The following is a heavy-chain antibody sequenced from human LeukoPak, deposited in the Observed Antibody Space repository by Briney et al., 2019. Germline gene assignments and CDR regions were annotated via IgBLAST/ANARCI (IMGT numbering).Heavy chain of an antibody. J-gene: IGHJ3*02. D-gene: IGHD2-2*02. CDR3: ARPYRIRSAFDI. Sequence: PSETLSLTCNVSGGSISSYYWSWIRQPPGKGLEWIGSIYYTGSTYYNPSLKSRVTISIDMSKSQFSLKLTSVTAADTAVYYCARPYRIRSAFDIWGQGTMVTVSS. CDR1: GGSISSYY. CDR2: IYYTGST. V-gene: IGHV4-59*05.